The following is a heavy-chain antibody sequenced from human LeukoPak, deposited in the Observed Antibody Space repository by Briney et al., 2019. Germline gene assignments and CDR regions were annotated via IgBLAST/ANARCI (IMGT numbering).Heavy chain of an antibody. V-gene: IGHV3-30*04. CDR2: MSYDGSNQ. CDR3: ARDLSTQYIPPLLSY. J-gene: IGHJ4*02. CDR1: GFTFSNCS. D-gene: IGHD2-15*01. Sequence: GGSLRLSCAASGFTFSNCSMHWVRQAPGKGLEWVAFMSYDGSNQSYADSVKGRFTISRDNSKNTLYLLMNSLKTEDTAVYYCARDLSTQYIPPLLSYWGQGTLITVSS.